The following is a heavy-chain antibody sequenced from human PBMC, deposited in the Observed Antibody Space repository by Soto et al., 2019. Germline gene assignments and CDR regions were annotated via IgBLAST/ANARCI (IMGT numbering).Heavy chain of an antibody. Sequence: GGSLRLSCAASAFTFSRYWMSWVRQAPGKGLEWVANIKQDGSEKYYVDSVKGRFTISRDNAKNSVYLQMNGLRAEDTAVYYCARDPLGGFSYGPGWFDPWGQGSLVTVSS. D-gene: IGHD5-18*01. V-gene: IGHV3-7*03. CDR1: AFTFSRYW. CDR2: IKQDGSEK. J-gene: IGHJ5*02. CDR3: ARDPLGGFSYGPGWFDP.